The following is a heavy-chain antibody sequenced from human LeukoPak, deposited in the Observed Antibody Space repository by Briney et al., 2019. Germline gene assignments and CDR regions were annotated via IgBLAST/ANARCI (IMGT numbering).Heavy chain of an antibody. V-gene: IGHV4-31*03. J-gene: IGHJ3*02. Sequence: PSETLSLTCTVSGDSISSGDYYWSWIRQRPGKGLEWIGYIYYIETTYSNPSLKSRVFISVDTSKNQFSLKLSSVTAADTAVYYCARDRSLVVMAAPRPAFDIWGQGTMVTVSS. CDR1: GDSISSGDYY. CDR3: ARDRSLVVMAAPRPAFDI. CDR2: IYYIETT. D-gene: IGHD2-15*01.